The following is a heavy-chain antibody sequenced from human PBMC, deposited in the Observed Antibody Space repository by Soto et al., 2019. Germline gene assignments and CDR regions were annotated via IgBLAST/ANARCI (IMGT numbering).Heavy chain of an antibody. D-gene: IGHD2-15*01. CDR3: ARDLPLLFAAAAHADAFAF. V-gene: IGHV1-18*01. J-gene: IGHJ3*01. CDR1: GYTFTSHG. CDR2: ISTYNGNT. Sequence: ASVKVSCKASGYTFTSHGISWVRQAPGQGLEWMGWISTYNGNTNYAQKLQGRVTMTTDTSTSTAYMELRSLRSDDTAVYYCARDLPLLFAAAAHADAFAFSAQRSIVPISS.